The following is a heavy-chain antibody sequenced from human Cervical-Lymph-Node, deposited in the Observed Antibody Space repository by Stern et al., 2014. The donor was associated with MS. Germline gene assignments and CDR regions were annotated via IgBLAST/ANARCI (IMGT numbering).Heavy chain of an antibody. CDR1: GFTFTNAW. J-gene: IGHJ4*02. D-gene: IGHD2-15*01. CDR2: IKSENDGGTI. Sequence: VQLVESGGGLVKPGGSLRLSCAASGFTFTNAWMSWVRQAPGKGLEWVGRIKSENDGGTIDYAAPVGRFTISRDDSKKTLVLQMNSLKSEDTAVYYCTTNILWGQGTLVTVSS. CDR3: TTNIL. V-gene: IGHV3-15*01.